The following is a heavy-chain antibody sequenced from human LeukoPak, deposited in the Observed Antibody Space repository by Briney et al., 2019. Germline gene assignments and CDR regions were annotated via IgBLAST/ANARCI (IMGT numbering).Heavy chain of an antibody. CDR3: ARDNWNDVSGAFDI. CDR2: ISNSGGGT. Sequence: PGGSLRLSCAASGFTFSNYAMSWVRQAPGKGLGWVSGISNSGGGTFYADSVKGRFTISRDNSKNTLYLQVSSLRVEDTAVYHCARDNWNDVSGAFDIWGQGTMVTVSS. J-gene: IGHJ3*02. D-gene: IGHD1-1*01. CDR1: GFTFSNYA. V-gene: IGHV3-23*01.